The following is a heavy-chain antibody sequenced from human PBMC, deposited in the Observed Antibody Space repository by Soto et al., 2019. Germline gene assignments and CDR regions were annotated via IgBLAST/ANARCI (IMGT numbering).Heavy chain of an antibody. CDR2: ISCDGKNR. Sequence: QVQLLESGGGVVQPGRSLKLSCTTSGFTFSLYGMHWVRQAPGKGLEWLAVISCDGKNRYYADSVKGRFTISRDNSKTTLFLQMSNLRADDTAVYFCAKGAEAAAVLDHWGRGALVTVAS. CDR3: AKGAEAAAVLDH. V-gene: IGHV3-30*18. J-gene: IGHJ4*02. CDR1: GFTFSLYG. D-gene: IGHD6-25*01.